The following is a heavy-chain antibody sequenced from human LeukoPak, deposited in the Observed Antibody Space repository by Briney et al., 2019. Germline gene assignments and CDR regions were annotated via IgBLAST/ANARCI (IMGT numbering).Heavy chain of an antibody. Sequence: GGSLRLSCAASGFTFSSYAMHWVRQAPGKGLEWVAVIPYDGSNKYYADSVKGRFTISRDNFKNTLYLQMNSLRAEDTAVYYCARDSTDGVIPRELHPPFDYWGQGTPVTVSS. CDR1: GFTFSSYA. CDR3: ARDSTDGVIPRELHPPFDY. J-gene: IGHJ4*02. V-gene: IGHV3-30-3*01. D-gene: IGHD1-26*01. CDR2: IPYDGSNK.